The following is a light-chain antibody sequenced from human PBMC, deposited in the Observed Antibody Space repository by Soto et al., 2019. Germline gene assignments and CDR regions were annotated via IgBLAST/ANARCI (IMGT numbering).Light chain of an antibody. CDR3: QQYGRAPNT. Sequence: EIVLTQSPGTLSLSPGERATLSCRASQSVSSSYLAWYQQKPGQAPRLLIYGASSRATGIPDRFSGSGSGTDFSLSISRLEPEVFAVYYCQQYGRAPNTFGGGTKEDI. CDR1: QSVSSSY. J-gene: IGKJ4*02. CDR2: GAS. V-gene: IGKV3-20*01.